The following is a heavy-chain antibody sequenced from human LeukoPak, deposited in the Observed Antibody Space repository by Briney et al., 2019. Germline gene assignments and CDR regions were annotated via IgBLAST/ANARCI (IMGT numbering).Heavy chain of an antibody. CDR3: ARDPGGYYDSSGYYSHVGYFDY. D-gene: IGHD3-22*01. J-gene: IGHJ4*02. CDR2: IYYSGST. Sequence: SETLSLTCTVSGGSISSYYWSWIRQPPGKGLEWIGYIYYSGSTNYNPSLKSRVTISVDTSKNRFSLKLSSVTAADTAVYYCARDPGGYYDSSGYYSHVGYFDYWGQGTLVTVSS. V-gene: IGHV4-59*01. CDR1: GGSISSYY.